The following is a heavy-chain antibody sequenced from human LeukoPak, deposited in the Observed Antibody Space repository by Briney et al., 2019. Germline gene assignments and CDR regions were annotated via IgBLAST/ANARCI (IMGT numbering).Heavy chain of an antibody. V-gene: IGHV3-7*01. Sequence: GGSLRLSCAASGFTFSSYWMSWVRQAPGKGLEWAANIKQDGSEKYYVDSVKGRFTIPRDNAKNSLYLQMNRLRAEDTAVYYCAREASSSGPDYWGQGTLVTVSS. CDR2: IKQDGSEK. J-gene: IGHJ4*02. CDR1: GFTFSSYW. D-gene: IGHD6-19*01. CDR3: AREASSSGPDY.